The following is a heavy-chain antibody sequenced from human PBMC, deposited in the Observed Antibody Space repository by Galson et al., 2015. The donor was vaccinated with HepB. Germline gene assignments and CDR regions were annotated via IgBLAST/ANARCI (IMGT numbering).Heavy chain of an antibody. V-gene: IGHV3-23*01. D-gene: IGHD3-10*01. Sequence: SLRLSCAASGYTFSSQAMSWVRQAPGKGLEWVSVISGSGGGTNYADSVKGRFTISRDNSKTMLYLQMNSLRVDDTAVYYCVKGSSWGGDSWGQGTLVTVSS. CDR1: GYTFSSQA. CDR3: VKGSSWGGDS. CDR2: ISGSGGGT. J-gene: IGHJ4*02.